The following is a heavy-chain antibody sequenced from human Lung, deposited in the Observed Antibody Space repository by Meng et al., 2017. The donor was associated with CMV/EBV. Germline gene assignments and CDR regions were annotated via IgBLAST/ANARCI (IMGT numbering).Heavy chain of an antibody. CDR1: GFTFSSYW. D-gene: IGHD4-23*01. Sequence: ESXKISCAASGFTFSSYWMSWVRQAPGKGLEWVANIKQDGSEKYYVDSVKGRFTISRDNSKNTLYLQMNSPRAEDTAVYYCVKGWQQLGDSWGQGTVVTVSS. CDR2: IKQDGSEK. CDR3: VKGWQQLGDS. J-gene: IGHJ4*02. V-gene: IGHV3-7*03.